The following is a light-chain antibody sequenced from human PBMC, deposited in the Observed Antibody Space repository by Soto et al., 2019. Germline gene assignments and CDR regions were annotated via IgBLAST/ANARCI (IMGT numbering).Light chain of an antibody. CDR2: AAS. CDR1: QDISRY. Sequence: DIQLTQSPSFLSASVGDRVTITCRASQDISRYLAWYQQKAGKAPKLLIYAASTLQKGVPSRFSGSGSGTEFTLTISSLKPDDFANYYCQQLNTYPLFTFGPGTEVDI. J-gene: IGKJ3*01. CDR3: QQLNTYPLFT. V-gene: IGKV1-9*01.